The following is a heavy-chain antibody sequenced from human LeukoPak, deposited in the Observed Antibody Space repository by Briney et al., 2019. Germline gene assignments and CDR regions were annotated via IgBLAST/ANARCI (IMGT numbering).Heavy chain of an antibody. J-gene: IGHJ4*02. D-gene: IGHD1-20*01. CDR1: GYSFISYW. V-gene: IGHV5-51*01. CDR3: ASLGITGTTLYYFDN. CDR2: IYPGDSDT. Sequence: GESLKISCKGSGYSFISYWIGWVRQMPGKGLEWMGLIYPGDSDTRYSPSFQGQVTISADKSISTAYLQWSSLKASDSAMYYCASLGITGTTLYYFDNWGQGTLVTVSS.